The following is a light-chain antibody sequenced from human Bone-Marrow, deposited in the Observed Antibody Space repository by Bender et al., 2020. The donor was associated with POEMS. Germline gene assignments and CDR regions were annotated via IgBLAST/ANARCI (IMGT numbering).Light chain of an antibody. V-gene: IGLV2-23*01. J-gene: IGLJ3*02. Sequence: QTALTQPASVSGSPGQSITISCTGTSSDVGGDNLVSWYQQHPGKAPKLILFDDTERPSGVSNRFSGSKSGNTASLTISGLQAEDEADYYCCSYAFSRTWVFGGGTKLTVL. CDR2: DDT. CDR1: SSDVGGDNL. CDR3: CSYAFSRTWV.